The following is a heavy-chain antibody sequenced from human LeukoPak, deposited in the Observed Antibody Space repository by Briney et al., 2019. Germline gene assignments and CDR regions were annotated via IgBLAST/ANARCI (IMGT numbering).Heavy chain of an antibody. Sequence: GGSLRISCAASGFTFRGYDMHWVRQAPGTGLEWVAFIRFDGSNKYYADSVKGRFTISRDNSKNTLYLQMNSLRAEDTAVYYCAKVGGIAVATYYYMDVWGKGTTVTVSS. CDR3: AKVGGIAVATYYYMDV. CDR2: IRFDGSNK. D-gene: IGHD6-19*01. CDR1: GFTFRGYD. V-gene: IGHV3-30*02. J-gene: IGHJ6*03.